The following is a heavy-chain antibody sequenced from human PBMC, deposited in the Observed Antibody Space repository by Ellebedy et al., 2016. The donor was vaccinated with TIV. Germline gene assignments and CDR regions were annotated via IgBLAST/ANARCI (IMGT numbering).Heavy chain of an antibody. V-gene: IGHV1-2*02. CDR1: GYTFTKYY. J-gene: IGHJ5*02. Sequence: ASVKVSCKASGYTFTKYYMHWVRQAPGQGLEWMGWINPNSGGKKYAQKFQGRVTMTRDTSISTAYMELSRLRSDDTAVYYCARDPSVNDYGDPRWFDPWGQGTLVTVSS. CDR2: INPNSGGK. CDR3: ARDPSVNDYGDPRWFDP. D-gene: IGHD4-17*01.